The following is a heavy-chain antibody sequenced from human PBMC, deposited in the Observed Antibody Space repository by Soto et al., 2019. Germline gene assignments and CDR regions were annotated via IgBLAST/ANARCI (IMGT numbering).Heavy chain of an antibody. Sequence: QVQLVESGGGVVQPGRSLRLSCAASGFIFSNYVMYWVRQAPGKGLEWVAFMSYDGTTKYYADSVKGRFTISRDNSKNTLYLQMTSLRPEDTGVYYCAREVLWSRYFDYWGQGTRVTVSS. CDR2: MSYDGTTK. V-gene: IGHV3-30-3*01. D-gene: IGHD3-10*01. J-gene: IGHJ4*02. CDR1: GFIFSNYV. CDR3: AREVLWSRYFDY.